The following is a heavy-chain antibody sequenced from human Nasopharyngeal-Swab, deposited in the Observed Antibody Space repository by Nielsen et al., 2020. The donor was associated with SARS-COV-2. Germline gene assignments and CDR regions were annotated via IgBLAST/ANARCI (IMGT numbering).Heavy chain of an antibody. CDR2: INAGNGNT. V-gene: IGHV1-3*01. Sequence: WVRQAPGQRLEWMGWINAGNGNTKYSQKFQGRVTITRDTSASTAYMELSSLRSEDTAVYYCARDPTVTTDYYYYYYMDVWGKETTVTVSS. D-gene: IGHD4-17*01. CDR3: ARDPTVTTDYYYYYYMDV. J-gene: IGHJ6*03.